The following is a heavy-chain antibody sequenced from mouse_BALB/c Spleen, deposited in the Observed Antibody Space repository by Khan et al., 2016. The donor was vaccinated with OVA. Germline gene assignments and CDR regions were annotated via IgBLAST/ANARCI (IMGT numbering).Heavy chain of an antibody. CDR2: IFPGDGST. CDR1: GYTFTSYD. V-gene: IGHV1-85*01. CDR3: ARPCYGGNHSSYFDV. D-gene: IGHD1-1*02. Sequence: QVQLKQSGAELVKPGASVKLSCKASGYTFTSYDINWVRQRPEQGLEWIGWIFPGDGSTKYNEKFKGKATLTTDKSYSTAYMQLSRLTSEDSAVYFYARPCYGGNHSSYFDVWGAGTTVTVSS. J-gene: IGHJ1*01.